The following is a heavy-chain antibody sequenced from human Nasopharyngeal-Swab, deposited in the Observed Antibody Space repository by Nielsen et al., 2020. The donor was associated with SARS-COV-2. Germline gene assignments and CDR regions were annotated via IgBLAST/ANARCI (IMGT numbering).Heavy chain of an antibody. CDR2: INHSGST. D-gene: IGHD1-26*01. CDR3: ARGLRWVAVVRWELLSGFDY. J-gene: IGHJ4*02. Sequence: WIRQRPGKGLEWIGEINHSGSTNYNPSLKSRVTISVDTSKNQFSLKLSSVTAADTAVYYCARGLRWVAVVRWELLSGFDYWGQGTLVTVSS. V-gene: IGHV4-34*01.